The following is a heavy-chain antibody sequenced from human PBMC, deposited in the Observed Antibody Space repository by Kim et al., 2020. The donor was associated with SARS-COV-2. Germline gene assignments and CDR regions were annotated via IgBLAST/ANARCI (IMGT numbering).Heavy chain of an antibody. V-gene: IGHV1-24*01. Sequence: AQKFQGRVTMTEDTSTDTAYMELSSLRSEDTAVYYCATIAAAGTIDAFDIWGQGTMVTVSS. J-gene: IGHJ3*02. CDR3: ATIAAAGTIDAFDI. D-gene: IGHD6-13*01.